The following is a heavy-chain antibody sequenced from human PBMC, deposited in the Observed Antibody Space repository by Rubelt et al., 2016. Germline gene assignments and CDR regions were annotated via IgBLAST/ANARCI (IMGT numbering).Heavy chain of an antibody. J-gene: IGHJ4*02. CDR2: ISGGGGDT. D-gene: IGHD2-21*01. CDR1: A. Sequence: AMSWVRQAPGKGLQWISFISGGGGDTFYADSVKGRFTISRDNSKNTLYLQMNSLRAEDTAVYYCAKGHHDGDGYYYFDYWGQGTLVTVSS. V-gene: IGHV3-23*01. CDR3: AKGHHDGDGYYYFDY.